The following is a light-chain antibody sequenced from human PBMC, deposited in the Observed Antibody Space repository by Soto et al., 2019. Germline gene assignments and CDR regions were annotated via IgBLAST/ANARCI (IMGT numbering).Light chain of an antibody. Sequence: DIQLTQSPSFLSASVGDRVPITCRASQGISSYLAWYQQKPGKAPKLLIYDASTLQSGVPSRFSGSGSGTEFTLTISSLQPEDVATYYCQQLNSYPLTFGGGTKVEIK. CDR1: QGISSY. J-gene: IGKJ4*01. CDR3: QQLNSYPLT. CDR2: DAS. V-gene: IGKV1-9*01.